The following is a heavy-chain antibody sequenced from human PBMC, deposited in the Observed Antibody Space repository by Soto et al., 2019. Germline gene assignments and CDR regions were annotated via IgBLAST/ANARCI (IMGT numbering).Heavy chain of an antibody. CDR1: GFSFSSLA. CDR3: AKDQTDVTLFDY. J-gene: IGHJ4*02. D-gene: IGHD2-21*02. Sequence: GGSLRLSCAASGFSFSSLAMSWVRQAPGKGLEWVSSISGRGVDTLYADSVKGRFTISRDNSRNTLYLQVNSLRDQDTAVYYCAKDQTDVTLFDYWGQGTLVTVSS. CDR2: ISGRGVDT. V-gene: IGHV3-23*01.